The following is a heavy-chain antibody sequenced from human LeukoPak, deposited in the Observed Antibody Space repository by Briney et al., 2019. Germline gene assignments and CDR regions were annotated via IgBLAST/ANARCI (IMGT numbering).Heavy chain of an antibody. V-gene: IGHV3-23*01. CDR3: ARALARLSWFDP. CDR2: ISGTSDNT. J-gene: IGHJ5*02. CDR1: GFTFSNYA. D-gene: IGHD6-6*01. Sequence: GGSLRLSCAASGFTFSNYAMTWVRQAPGKGLEWVSAISGTSDNTYYADSVRGRFTISRDNSKNTLYLQMNSLRAEDTAVYYCARALARLSWFDPWGQGTLVTVSS.